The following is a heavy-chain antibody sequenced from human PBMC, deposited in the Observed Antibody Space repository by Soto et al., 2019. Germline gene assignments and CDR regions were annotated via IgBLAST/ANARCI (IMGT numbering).Heavy chain of an antibody. V-gene: IGHV3-21*01. CDR3: ARDEDIVVVPAALNGNYYYYYGMDV. CDR1: GFTFSSYS. CDR2: ISSSSSYI. D-gene: IGHD2-2*01. Sequence: GGSLRLSCAASGFTFSSYSMNWVRQAPGKGLEWVSFISSSSSYIYYADSVKGRFTISRDNAKNSLYLQMNSLRAEDTAVYYCARDEDIVVVPAALNGNYYYYYGMDVWGQGTTVTVSS. J-gene: IGHJ6*02.